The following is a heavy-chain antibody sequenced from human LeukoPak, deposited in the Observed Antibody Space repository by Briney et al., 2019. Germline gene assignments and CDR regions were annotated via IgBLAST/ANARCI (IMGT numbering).Heavy chain of an antibody. CDR3: VRDPPRAAWVFDY. CDR1: GFTFSNYA. D-gene: IGHD1-26*01. CDR2: ITSGGGTT. J-gene: IGHJ4*02. Sequence: GGSLRLSCAASGFTFSNYAMSWVRQAPGKALEWVSAITSGGGTTYYAGSVKGRFTNSRDNSKNTLYLQMNSLRAEDTAVYYWVRDPPRAAWVFDYWGQGTLVSVSS. V-gene: IGHV3-23*01.